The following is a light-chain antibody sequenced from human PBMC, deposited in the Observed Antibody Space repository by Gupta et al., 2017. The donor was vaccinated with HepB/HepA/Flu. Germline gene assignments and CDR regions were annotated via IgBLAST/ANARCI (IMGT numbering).Light chain of an antibody. J-gene: IGKJ1*01. CDR2: AAS. CDR1: QSISSY. CDR3: QQNYSTPPWT. Sequence: DIQMTQSPSSLSASVGDRVTITCRASQSISSYLNWYQQKPGKAPKLLIYAASSWQSGVPSRFSDSGYGTDFTLTISSRQPEDFAAYYCQQNYSTPPWTFGQGTKVEIK. V-gene: IGKV1-39*01.